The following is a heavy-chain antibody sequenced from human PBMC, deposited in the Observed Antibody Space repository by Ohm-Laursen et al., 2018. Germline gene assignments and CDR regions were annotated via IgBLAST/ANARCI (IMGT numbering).Heavy chain of an antibody. D-gene: IGHD6-13*01. CDR3: ARGRAAAGDFDY. CDR2: IWYDGSNK. Sequence: SSLRLSCSASGFTFSSYGMHWVRQAPGKGLEWVAVIWYDGSNKYYADSVKGRFTISRDNSKNTLYLQMNSLRAEDTAVYYCARGRAAAGDFDYWGQGTLVTVSS. CDR1: GFTFSSYG. J-gene: IGHJ4*02. V-gene: IGHV3-33*01.